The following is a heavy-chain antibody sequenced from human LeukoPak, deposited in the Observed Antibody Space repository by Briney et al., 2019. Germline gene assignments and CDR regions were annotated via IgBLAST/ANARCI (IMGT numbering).Heavy chain of an antibody. J-gene: IGHJ5*02. D-gene: IGHD3-22*01. V-gene: IGHV1-69*13. CDR3: ASSVVSLPPNWFDP. Sequence: SVKVSCKASGGTFSSYAISWARQAPGQGLEWMGGIIPIFGTANYAQKFQGRVTITADESTSTAYMELSSLRSEDTAVYYCASSVVSLPPNWFDPWGQGTLVTVSS. CDR1: GGTFSSYA. CDR2: IIPIFGTA.